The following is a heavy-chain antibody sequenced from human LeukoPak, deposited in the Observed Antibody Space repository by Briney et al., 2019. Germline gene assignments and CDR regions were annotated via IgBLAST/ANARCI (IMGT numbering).Heavy chain of an antibody. J-gene: IGHJ4*02. CDR2: ISAYNGNT. CDR1: GYTFTSYG. CDR3: ARGGNSGWRTPNDDY. V-gene: IGHV1-18*01. Sequence: ASVKVSCKASGYTFTSYGISWVRQAPGQGLEWMGWISAYNGNTHYAQKLQGRVTMTTDTSTSTAYMELRSLRSDDTAVYYCARGGNSGWRTPNDDYWGQGTLVTVSS. D-gene: IGHD6-19*01.